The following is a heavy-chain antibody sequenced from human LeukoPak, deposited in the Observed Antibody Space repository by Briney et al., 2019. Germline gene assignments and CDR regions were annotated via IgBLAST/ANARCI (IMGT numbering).Heavy chain of an antibody. Sequence: SETLSLTCTVSGGSISSYYWSWIRQPPGKGLEWIGYIYYSGSTNYNPSLKSRVTISVDTSKNQFSLKLSSVTAADTAVYYCARHRAAVATGGWFDPWGQGTLVTVSS. CDR1: GGSISSYY. CDR2: IYYSGST. V-gene: IGHV4-59*08. CDR3: ARHRAAVATGGWFDP. D-gene: IGHD6-13*01. J-gene: IGHJ5*02.